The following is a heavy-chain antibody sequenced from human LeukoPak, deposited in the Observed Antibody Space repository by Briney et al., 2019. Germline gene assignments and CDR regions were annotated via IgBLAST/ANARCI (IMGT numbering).Heavy chain of an antibody. CDR2: ISGSGGST. D-gene: IGHD3-3*01. J-gene: IGHJ6*02. CDR1: GFTFSSYA. CDR3: AKVLRFLNGMDV. V-gene: IGHV3-23*01. Sequence: GGSLRLSCAASGFTFSSYAMSWVRQAPGKGLEWVSAISGSGGSTYYADSVKGRLTISRDNSKNTLYLQMNSLRAEDTAVYYCAKVLRFLNGMDVWGQGTTVTVSS.